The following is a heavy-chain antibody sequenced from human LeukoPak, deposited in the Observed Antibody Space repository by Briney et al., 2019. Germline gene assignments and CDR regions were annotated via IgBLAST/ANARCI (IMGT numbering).Heavy chain of an antibody. V-gene: IGHV3-74*01. CDR3: ASITGTTALGD. J-gene: IGHJ4*02. CDR2: INTGGSST. Sequence: GGSLRLSCAASGFTFSSYWMHWVRQAPGKGLVWVSRINTGGSSTSYADSVKGRFTISRDNAKNTLYLQMNSLRAEDTAVYYCASITGTTALGDWGQGTLVTVSS. D-gene: IGHD1-20*01. CDR1: GFTFSSYW.